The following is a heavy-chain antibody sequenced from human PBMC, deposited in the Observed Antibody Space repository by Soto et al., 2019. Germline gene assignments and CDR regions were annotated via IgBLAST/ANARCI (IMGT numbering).Heavy chain of an antibody. D-gene: IGHD6-13*01. V-gene: IGHV1-58*01. J-gene: IGHJ6*02. CDR3: AAKGQQHLGYYNGMDV. CDR2: IVVGSGNT. Sequence: QMQLVQSGPEVKKPGTSVKVSCKASGFTFTSSAVQWVRQPRGQRLEWIGWIVVGSGNTIYAQKFQGRVTITRDLYTSTAYMELNSLRSEDTAVYYCAAKGQQHLGYYNGMDVWGQGTAVTVSS. CDR1: GFTFTSSA.